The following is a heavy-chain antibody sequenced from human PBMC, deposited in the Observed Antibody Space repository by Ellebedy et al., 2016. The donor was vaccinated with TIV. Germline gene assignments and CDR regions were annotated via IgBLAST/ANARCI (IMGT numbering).Heavy chain of an antibody. D-gene: IGHD3-9*01. CDR1: GFTFSSYG. V-gene: IGHV3-30*02. CDR3: AKEAYDILTGSQMHGMDV. Sequence: GGSLRLSCAASGFTFSSYGMHWVRQAPGKGLEWVAFISYDGREKFYADSVKGRFTISSGNSESTLHVQMNSLRPEDTAVYYCAKEAYDILTGSQMHGMDVWGQGTTVTVSS. CDR2: ISYDGREK. J-gene: IGHJ6*02.